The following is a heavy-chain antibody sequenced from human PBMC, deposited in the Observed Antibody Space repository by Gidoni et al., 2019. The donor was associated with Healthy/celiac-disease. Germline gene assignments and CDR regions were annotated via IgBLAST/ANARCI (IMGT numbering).Heavy chain of an antibody. D-gene: IGHD6-19*01. CDR1: CGSFSGYY. CDR2: IKNSGST. J-gene: IGHJ4*02. Sequence: QVQLQQCGAGLFKPWETLYLTCAVQCGSFSGYYWGWIRQPPGQGMEWIGEIKNSGSTNYNPSLKSRVTISVDTSKNQFSLKLSSVTAADTAVYYCARVSGQWLVRRVSFDYWGQGTLVTVSS. CDR3: ARVSGQWLVRRVSFDY. V-gene: IGHV4-34*01.